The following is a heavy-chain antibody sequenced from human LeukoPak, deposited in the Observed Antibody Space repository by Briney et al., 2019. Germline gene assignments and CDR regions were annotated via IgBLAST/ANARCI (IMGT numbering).Heavy chain of an antibody. J-gene: IGHJ4*02. CDR1: GYTFTNYD. CDR3: ARVPSVVATGTPLDS. D-gene: IGHD2-21*02. CDR2: IGTNIDSR. Sequence: GASVKVSCEASGYTFTNYDISWVRQAPGQGLEWMGWIGTNIDSRKYAQKFQGRVTMTTDTNTATAYMELRGLRSDDTAVYYCARVPSVVATGTPLDSWGQGTLVAVSS. V-gene: IGHV1-18*04.